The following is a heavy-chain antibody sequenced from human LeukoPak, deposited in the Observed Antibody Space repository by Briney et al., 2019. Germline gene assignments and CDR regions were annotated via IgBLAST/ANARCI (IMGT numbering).Heavy chain of an antibody. CDR1: GGSLSSYY. CDR3: ARSGTLTGYLY. J-gene: IGHJ4*02. Sequence: SETLSLTCTVSGGSLSSYYWTWIRQPPGKGLEWIGYIFYSGSTNYNPSLKSRVIMSVDTSKNQFSLKLNSVTAADTAVYYCARSGTLTGYLYWGQGALVTVSS. D-gene: IGHD3-9*01. V-gene: IGHV4-59*01. CDR2: IFYSGST.